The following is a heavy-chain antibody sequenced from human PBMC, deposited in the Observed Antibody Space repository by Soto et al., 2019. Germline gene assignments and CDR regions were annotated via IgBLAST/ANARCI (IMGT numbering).Heavy chain of an antibody. CDR1: GYTFTSYG. D-gene: IGHD6-19*01. CDR3: ATRETVAGPSDPEDAFDI. CDR2: ISAYNGNT. Sequence: QVQLVQSGAEVKKPGASVKVSCKASGYTFTSYGISWVRQAPGQGLEWMGWISAYNGNTNYAQKLQGRVTMTTDTSTSTAYMELRSLRSDDTAVYYCATRETVAGPSDPEDAFDIWGQGTMVTVSS. V-gene: IGHV1-18*04. J-gene: IGHJ3*02.